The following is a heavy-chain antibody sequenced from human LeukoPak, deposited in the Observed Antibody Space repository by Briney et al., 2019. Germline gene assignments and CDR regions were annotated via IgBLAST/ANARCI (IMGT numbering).Heavy chain of an antibody. CDR1: GYTFTSYG. V-gene: IGHV1-2*02. D-gene: IGHD3-9*01. J-gene: IGHJ4*02. Sequence: ASVKVSCKASGYTFTSYGISWVRQAPGQGLEWMGWINPNSGGTNYAQKFQGRVTMTRDTSISTAYMELSRLRSDDTAVYYCARVYYDILTGYYFFDYWGQGTLVTVSS. CDR3: ARVYYDILTGYYFFDY. CDR2: INPNSGGT.